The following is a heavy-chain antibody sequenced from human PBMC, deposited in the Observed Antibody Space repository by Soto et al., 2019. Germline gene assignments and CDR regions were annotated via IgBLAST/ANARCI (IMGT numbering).Heavy chain of an antibody. CDR3: ARVAGDSSSWDKYYLDY. D-gene: IGHD6-13*01. Sequence: ASVKVSCKASGYTFTGYYMHWVRQAPGQGLERMGWINPNSGGTNYAQKFQGWVTMTRDTSISTAYMELSRLRSDDTAVYYCARVAGDSSSWDKYYLDYWGQGTLVTVSS. CDR1: GYTFTGYY. V-gene: IGHV1-2*04. CDR2: INPNSGGT. J-gene: IGHJ4*02.